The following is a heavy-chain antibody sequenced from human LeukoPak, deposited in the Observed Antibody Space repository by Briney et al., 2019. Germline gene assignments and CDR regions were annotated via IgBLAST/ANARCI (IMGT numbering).Heavy chain of an antibody. J-gene: IGHJ4*02. CDR3: AKDSGYSYGIFDY. D-gene: IGHD5-18*01. V-gene: IGHV3-23*01. Sequence: GGSLRLSCAASGFTFSGYAMSWVRQAPGKGLKWVSTISGSGDSTYYADSVKGRFTISRDNSKNTLYLQMNSLRAEDTAVYYCAKDSGYSYGIFDYWGQGTLVTVSS. CDR2: ISGSGDST. CDR1: GFTFSGYA.